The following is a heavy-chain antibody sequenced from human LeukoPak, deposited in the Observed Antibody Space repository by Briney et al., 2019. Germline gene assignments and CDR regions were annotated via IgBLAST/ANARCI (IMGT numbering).Heavy chain of an antibody. D-gene: IGHD3-22*01. V-gene: IGHV3-7*01. CDR3: ARQTMIARGPAFDI. CDR1: GFTFSRYW. CDR2: IKQDGSEK. J-gene: IGHJ3*02. Sequence: GGSLRLSCAASGFTFSRYWMTWVRQAPGKGLEWVANIKQDGSEKYYVDSVKGRFTISRDNAKNSLYLQMNSLRAEDTAVYYCARQTMIARGPAFDIWGQGTMVTVSS.